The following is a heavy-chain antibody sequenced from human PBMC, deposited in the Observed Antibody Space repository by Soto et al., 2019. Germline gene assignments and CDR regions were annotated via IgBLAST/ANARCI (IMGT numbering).Heavy chain of an antibody. CDR2: INHSGST. Sequence: SETLSLTCAVYGGPFSGYYWSWIRQPPGKGLEWIGEINHSGSTNYNPSLKSRVTISVDTSKNQFSLKLSSVTAADTAVYYCARRQSVGANSYIFDYWGQGTLVTVSS. CDR1: GGPFSGYY. J-gene: IGHJ4*02. D-gene: IGHD1-26*01. V-gene: IGHV4-34*01. CDR3: ARRQSVGANSYIFDY.